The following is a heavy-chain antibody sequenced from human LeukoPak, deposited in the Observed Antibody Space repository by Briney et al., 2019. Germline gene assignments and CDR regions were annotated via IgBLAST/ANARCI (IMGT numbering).Heavy chain of an antibody. Sequence: SETLSLTCTVSGYSISSGYYWGWIRQPPGKGLEWIGSIYHSGSTYYDPSLKSRVTISVDTSKNQFSLKLSSVTAADTAVYYCARADPSSGYFPDAFDIWGQGTMVTVSS. D-gene: IGHD3-22*01. V-gene: IGHV4-38-2*02. CDR1: GYSISSGYY. CDR2: IYHSGST. J-gene: IGHJ3*02. CDR3: ARADPSSGYFPDAFDI.